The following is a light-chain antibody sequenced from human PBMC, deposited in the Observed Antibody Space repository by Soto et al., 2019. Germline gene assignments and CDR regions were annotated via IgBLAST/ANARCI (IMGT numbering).Light chain of an antibody. CDR3: SSYTDSSTLVV. Sequence: QSALTQPASVSGSPGQSIAISCTGTSSDVGGYNYVSWYQQHPGKAPKLMIYEVTNRPSGVSNRFSGSKSGNTASLTISGLQAEDEADYYCSSYTDSSTLVVFGGGTKLTVL. V-gene: IGLV2-14*01. CDR1: SSDVGGYNY. CDR2: EVT. J-gene: IGLJ2*01.